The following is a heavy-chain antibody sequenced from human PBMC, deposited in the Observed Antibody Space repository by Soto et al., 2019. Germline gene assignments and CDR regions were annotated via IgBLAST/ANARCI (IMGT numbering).Heavy chain of an antibody. Sequence: EVQLVESGGGLVQPGGSLRLSCAASGFTVSSNYMNWVRQAPGKGLEWVSVIYSGGSTYYADSVKGRFTISRDNSKNTLSLQMNSLRAEDTAVYYCATDFVHGDHPEYFQHWGQGTLVTVSS. V-gene: IGHV3-66*01. J-gene: IGHJ1*01. CDR1: GFTVSSNY. D-gene: IGHD4-17*01. CDR3: ATDFVHGDHPEYFQH. CDR2: IYSGGST.